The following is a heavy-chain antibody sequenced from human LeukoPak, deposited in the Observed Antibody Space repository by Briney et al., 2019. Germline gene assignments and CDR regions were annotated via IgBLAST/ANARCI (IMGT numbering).Heavy chain of an antibody. J-gene: IGHJ4*02. V-gene: IGHV3-48*04. CDR2: ISSSSSTI. D-gene: IGHD3-10*01. CDR3: ARGGGMVRGAKGFDY. CDR1: GFTFSSYS. Sequence: GGSLRLSCAASGFTFSSYSMNWVRQAPGKGLEWVSYISSSSSTIYYADSAKGRFTISRDNAKNSLYLQMNSLRAEDTAVYYCARGGGMVRGAKGFDYWGQGTLVTVSS.